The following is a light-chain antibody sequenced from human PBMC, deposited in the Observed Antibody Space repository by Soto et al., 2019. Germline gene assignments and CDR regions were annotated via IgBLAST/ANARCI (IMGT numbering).Light chain of an antibody. V-gene: IGKV3-11*01. Sequence: EIVLTQSPSNMYLSPGERATLSCRASQNIGNFLAWYQHKPGQAPRLLIYDASKRATGIPARFSGSGSGTDFTLTISSLEPADFAVYYCQQRTTWPPRCAFGTGTRVDLK. CDR3: QQRTTWPPRCA. CDR2: DAS. J-gene: IGKJ3*01. CDR1: QNIGNF.